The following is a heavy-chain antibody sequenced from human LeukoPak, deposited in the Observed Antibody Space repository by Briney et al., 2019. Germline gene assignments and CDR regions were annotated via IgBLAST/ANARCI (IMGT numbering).Heavy chain of an antibody. V-gene: IGHV1-18*01. J-gene: IGHJ5*02. CDR3: ASLWFGELLSNP. D-gene: IGHD3-10*01. CDR1: GGTFSNYA. CDR2: ISAYNGNT. Sequence: ASVKVSCKASGGTFSNYAISWVRQAPGQGLEWMGWISAYNGNTNYAQKLQGRVTMTTDTSTSTAYMELRSLRSDDTAVYYCASLWFGELLSNPWGQGTLVTVSS.